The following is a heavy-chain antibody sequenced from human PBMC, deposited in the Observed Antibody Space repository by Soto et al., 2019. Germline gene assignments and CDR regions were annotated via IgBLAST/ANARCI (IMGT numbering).Heavy chain of an antibody. CDR3: ARDAADNDSPDY. J-gene: IGHJ4*02. V-gene: IGHV5-10-1*01. CDR2: IDPSDSYT. CDR1: GYSFTSYW. D-gene: IGHD6-13*01. Sequence: GESLKISCKGSGYSFTSYWISWVRQMPGKGLEWMGRIDPSDSYTNYKPSFQGHVTISTDKSISTAYLQWSSLKASDTAMYYCARDAADNDSPDYWGQGSLVTVSS.